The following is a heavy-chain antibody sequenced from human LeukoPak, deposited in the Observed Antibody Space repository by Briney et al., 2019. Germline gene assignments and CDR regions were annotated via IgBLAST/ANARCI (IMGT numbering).Heavy chain of an antibody. CDR3: ARDRVRDFWSGYFLGDYFDY. CDR1: GYTFTGYY. CDR2: INPNSGGT. J-gene: IGHJ4*02. Sequence: ASVKVSCKASGYTFTGYYMHWVRQAPGQGLEWMGWINPNSGGTNYAQKFRGRVTMTRDTSISTAYMELSRLRSDDTAVYYCARDRVRDFWSGYFLGDYFDYWGQGTLVTVSS. D-gene: IGHD3-3*01. V-gene: IGHV1-2*02.